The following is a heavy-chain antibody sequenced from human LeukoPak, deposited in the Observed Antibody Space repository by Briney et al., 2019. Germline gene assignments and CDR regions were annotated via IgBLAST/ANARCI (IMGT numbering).Heavy chain of an antibody. V-gene: IGHV1-69*06. CDR3: ALVLGRYDFWSGYQN. D-gene: IGHD3-3*01. CDR2: IIPIFGTA. Sequence: PVKVSCKASGGTFSSYAISWVRQAPGQGLEWMGGIIPIFGTANYAQKFQGRVTMTEDTSTDTAYMELSRLRSDDTAVYYCALVLGRYDFWSGYQNWGQGTLVTVSP. J-gene: IGHJ4*02. CDR1: GGTFSSYA.